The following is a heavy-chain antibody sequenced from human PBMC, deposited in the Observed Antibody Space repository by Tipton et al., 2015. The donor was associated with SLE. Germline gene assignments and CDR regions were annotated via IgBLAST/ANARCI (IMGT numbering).Heavy chain of an antibody. D-gene: IGHD1-1*01. CDR1: GGSIRSSSYY. CDR2: IDYTANP. CDR3: ARSLNDAPPDLCY. Sequence: GLVKPSETLSLTCTVSGGSIRSSSYYWGWIRQPPGKGLEWIGNIDYTANPTYSPSLKSRVTISIDTSTNHFSLKLRSVNAADTAVYYCARSLNDAPPDLCYWGQGTLVPVSS. V-gene: IGHV4-61*03. J-gene: IGHJ4*02.